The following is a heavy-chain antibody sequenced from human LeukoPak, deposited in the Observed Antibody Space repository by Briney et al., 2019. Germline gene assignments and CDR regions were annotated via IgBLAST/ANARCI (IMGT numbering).Heavy chain of an antibody. V-gene: IGHV4-4*02. J-gene: IGHJ2*01. CDR2: VYHSGST. CDR3: ARVSSSWYQDWYFDL. D-gene: IGHD6-13*01. CDR1: GGSISSSYW. Sequence: SETLSLTCAVSGGSISSSYWWSWVRQPPGKGLEWIGEVYHSGSTNYNPSLKSRVTMSVDTSKNQFSLKLNSVTAADTAVYYCARVSSSWYQDWYFDLWGRGTLVTVSS.